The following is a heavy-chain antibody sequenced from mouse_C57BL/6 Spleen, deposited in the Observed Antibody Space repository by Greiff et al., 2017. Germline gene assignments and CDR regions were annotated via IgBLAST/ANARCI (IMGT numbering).Heavy chain of an antibody. CDR2: IYPGSGNT. CDR3: ASGDSSGYYYAMDY. Sequence: QVQLQQPGAELVKPGASVKLSCKASGYTFTSYWMHWVKQRPGQGLEWIGWIYPGSGNTKYNEKFKGKATLTADTSSSTAYMQLSSLTSEDSAVYYCASGDSSGYYYAMDYWGQGTSVTVSS. J-gene: IGHJ4*01. V-gene: IGHV1-66*01. CDR1: GYTFTSYW. D-gene: IGHD3-2*02.